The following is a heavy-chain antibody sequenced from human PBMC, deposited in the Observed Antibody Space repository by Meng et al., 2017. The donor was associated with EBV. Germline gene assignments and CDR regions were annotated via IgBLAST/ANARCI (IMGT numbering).Heavy chain of an antibody. Sequence: QVRLVRSGAVVKRPGASVKVSCKASGYTFTSYDINWVRQATGQGLEWMGWMNPNSGNTGYAQKFQGRVTMTRNTSKSTAYMELSSPRSEDTAVYYCARGRGVYCSGGSCYPGWFDPWGQGTLVTVSS. CDR1: GYTFTSYD. D-gene: IGHD2-15*01. J-gene: IGHJ5*02. CDR2: MNPNSGNT. CDR3: ARGRGVYCSGGSCYPGWFDP. V-gene: IGHV1-8*01.